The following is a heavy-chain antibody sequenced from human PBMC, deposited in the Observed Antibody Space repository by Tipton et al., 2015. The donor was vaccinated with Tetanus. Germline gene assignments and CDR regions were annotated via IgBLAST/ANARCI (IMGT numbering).Heavy chain of an antibody. CDR1: GGSISDKKYY. CDR3: ARHLYGYWFDP. CDR2: IYFEGST. J-gene: IGHJ5*02. V-gene: IGHV4-39*02. D-gene: IGHD2/OR15-2a*01. Sequence: TLSLTCTVSGGSISDKKYYWGWIRQAPGKGLEWIASIYFEGSTYYSPSLKSRLTIDVDTAHNLFSLTLTSVTAADTAVYYCARHLYGYWFDPWGQGALVTVSS.